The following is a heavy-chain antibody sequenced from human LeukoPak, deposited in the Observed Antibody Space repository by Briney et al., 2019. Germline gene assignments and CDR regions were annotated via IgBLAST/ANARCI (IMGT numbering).Heavy chain of an antibody. CDR3: ARDQGYYYDSSGYYDY. D-gene: IGHD3-22*01. V-gene: IGHV3-30-3*01. J-gene: IGHJ4*02. CDR1: GFTFGSYA. Sequence: PGRSLRLSCAASGFTFGSYAMHWVRQAPGKGLEWVAVISYDGSNKYYADSVKGRFTISRDNSKNTLYLQMNSLRAEDTAVYYCARDQGYYYDSSGYYDYWGQGTLVTVSS. CDR2: ISYDGSNK.